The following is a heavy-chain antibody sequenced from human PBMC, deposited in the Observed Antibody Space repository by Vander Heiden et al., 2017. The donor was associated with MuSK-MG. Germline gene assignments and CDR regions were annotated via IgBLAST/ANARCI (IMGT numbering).Heavy chain of an antibody. CDR1: GNTFSNYV. CDR2: IIPIFGIT. V-gene: IGHV1-69*01. D-gene: IGHD2-8*01. CDR3: ARGGYCTNGVCSDRFFGS. J-gene: IGHJ4*02. Sequence: QLQLVQSGAEVKKPGSSVKVSCKGSGNTFSNYVVTWVRQAPGQGPEWMGEIIPIFGITNYAQKFQGRVTITADESTTTAYMELSSLRSGDTAVYYCARGGYCTNGVCSDRFFGSWGQGTLVTVSS.